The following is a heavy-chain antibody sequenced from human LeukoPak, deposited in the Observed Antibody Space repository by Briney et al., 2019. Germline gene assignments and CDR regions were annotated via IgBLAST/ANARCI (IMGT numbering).Heavy chain of an antibody. CDR3: ARSVEGYCRGGSCYSYSYYMDV. J-gene: IGHJ6*03. CDR2: ISYSGST. CDR1: DGSISSYY. D-gene: IGHD2-15*01. Sequence: KPSETLSLTCTVSDGSISSYYWSWLRQPPGKGLEWIGYISYSGSTNYNPSLKSRVTISVDTSKNQFSLKLSSVTAADTAVYYCARSVEGYCRGGSCYSYSYYMDVWGKGTTVTVSS. V-gene: IGHV4-59*01.